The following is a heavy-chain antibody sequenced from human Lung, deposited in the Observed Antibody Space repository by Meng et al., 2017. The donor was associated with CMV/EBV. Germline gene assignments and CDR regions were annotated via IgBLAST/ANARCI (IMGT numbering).Heavy chain of an antibody. D-gene: IGHD1-1*01. Sequence: QWQRQGSGPGLVRPSETLSLTCSVSGGSISSSTYYWAWIRQPPGKGLEWIGSLYDSGSTYYHPSLKSRVTISVDTSKTYFSLKLRSVTAADTAVYYCARDLEYWGQGTLVTVSS. V-gene: IGHV4-39*07. CDR3: ARDLEY. CDR2: LYDSGST. J-gene: IGHJ4*02. CDR1: GGSISSSTYY.